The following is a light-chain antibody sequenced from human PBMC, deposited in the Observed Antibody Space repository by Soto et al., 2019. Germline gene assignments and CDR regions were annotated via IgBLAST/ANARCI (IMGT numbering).Light chain of an antibody. CDR2: DVT. CDR1: SSDVGGYSY. CDR3: FSYAGSYTFG. Sequence: QSALTQPRSVSGSPGQSVTISCTGTSSDVGGYSYVSWYQQHPGKAPKLMIYDVTTRPSGIPDRFSGSKSGNTASLTISGLQSEDEADYYCFSYAGSYTFGFGTGTKLTVL. V-gene: IGLV2-11*01. J-gene: IGLJ1*01.